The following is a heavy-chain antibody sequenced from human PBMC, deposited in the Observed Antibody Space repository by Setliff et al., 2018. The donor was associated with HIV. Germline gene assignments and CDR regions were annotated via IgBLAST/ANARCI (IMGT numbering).Heavy chain of an antibody. Sequence: ASVKVSCKASAYTFTSHGISWVRQAPGQGLEWMGWISAYNGNTNYAQNLQGRVTMTTDTPTSTAYMELSSLRSDDTAVYYCARARGPFSGSYTEDYYYMDVWGKGTMVTVSS. CDR1: AYTFTSHG. J-gene: IGHJ6*03. CDR2: ISAYNGNT. CDR3: ARARGPFSGSYTEDYYYMDV. V-gene: IGHV1-18*01. D-gene: IGHD1-26*01.